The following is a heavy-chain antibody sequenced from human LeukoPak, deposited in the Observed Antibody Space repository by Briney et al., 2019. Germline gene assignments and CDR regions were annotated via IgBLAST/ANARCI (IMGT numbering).Heavy chain of an antibody. CDR2: ISYDGSNK. J-gene: IGHJ4*02. CDR1: GFTFSSYA. Sequence: GGSLRLSCAASGFTFSSYAMHWVRQAPGKGLEWVAVISYDGSNKYYADSVKGRFTISRDNSKSTLYLQMNSLRAEDTAVYYCARAGIRLAYDYWGQGTLVTVSS. D-gene: IGHD3-16*01. CDR3: ARAGIRLAYDY. V-gene: IGHV3-30*04.